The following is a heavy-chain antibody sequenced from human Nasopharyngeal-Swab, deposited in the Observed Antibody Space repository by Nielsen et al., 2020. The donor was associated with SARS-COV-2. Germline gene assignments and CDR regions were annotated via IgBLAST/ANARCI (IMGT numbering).Heavy chain of an antibody. CDR2: INHSGST. CDR1: GGSFSGYY. V-gene: IGHV4-34*01. J-gene: IGHJ4*02. CDR3: ARQDYVFDY. D-gene: IGHD4-17*01. Sequence: GSLRLSCAVYGGSFSGYYWSWIRQPPGKGLEWIGEINHSGSTNYNPSLKSRVTISVDTSKNQFSLKLSPVTAADTAVYYCARQDYVFDYWGQGTLVTVSS.